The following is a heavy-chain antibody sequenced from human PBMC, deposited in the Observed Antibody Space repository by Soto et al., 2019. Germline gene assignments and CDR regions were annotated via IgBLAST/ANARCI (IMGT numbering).Heavy chain of an antibody. CDR2: ISCDGSNK. Sequence: QVQLVESGGGVVQPGRSLRLSCAASGFTFSSYGMHWVRQAPGKGLEWVAVISCDGSNKYYADSVKGRFTISRDNSKNALYRQINSMSAEDTAVYYCAKDRRGYSSSWYEPFNYYYYGMDVWGQGTTVTVSS. CDR3: AKDRRGYSSSWYEPFNYYYYGMDV. D-gene: IGHD6-13*01. V-gene: IGHV3-30*18. J-gene: IGHJ6*02. CDR1: GFTFSSYG.